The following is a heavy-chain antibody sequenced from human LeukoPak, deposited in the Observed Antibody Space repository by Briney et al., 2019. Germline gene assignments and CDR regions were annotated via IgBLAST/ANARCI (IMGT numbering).Heavy chain of an antibody. CDR3: ARDVRQWLFDY. CDR1: GVTSRNYA. CDR2: ISYDGSNK. J-gene: IGHJ4*02. V-gene: IGHV3-30*04. D-gene: IGHD6-19*01. Sequence: GGSLRLSSAASGVTSRNYAMHGVRQAPGRGREWVAVISYDGSNKYYADSVKGRFTISRDNSKNTLYLQMNSLRAEDTAVYYCARDVRQWLFDYWGQGTLVTVSS.